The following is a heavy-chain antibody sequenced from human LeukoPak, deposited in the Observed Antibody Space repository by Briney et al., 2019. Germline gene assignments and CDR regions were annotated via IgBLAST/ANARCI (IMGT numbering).Heavy chain of an antibody. D-gene: IGHD1-26*01. CDR2: IYYSGST. Sequence: SETLSLTCTVSGGSISSSGYYWGWIRQPPGKGLEWIASIYYSGSTYYNPSLKSRVTISVDTSKNQLSLKLSSLTAADTAVYYCARHEYSGSYYGLSWFDLWGQGTLVTVSS. CDR1: GGSISSSGYY. CDR3: ARHEYSGSYYGLSWFDL. V-gene: IGHV4-39*01. J-gene: IGHJ5*02.